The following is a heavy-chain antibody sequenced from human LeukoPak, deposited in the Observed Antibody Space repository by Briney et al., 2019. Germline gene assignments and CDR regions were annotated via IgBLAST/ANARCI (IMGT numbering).Heavy chain of an antibody. CDR2: IKQDGSEK. V-gene: IGHV3-7*01. CDR3: GRVGGTSGWSPAGGYYYSGMDV. CDR1: GFTFSSYW. Sequence: PGGSLRLSCAASGFTFSSYWMSWVRQAPGKGLEWVANIKQDGSEKYYVDSVKGRFTISRDNAKNSLYLQMNSLRAEDTAVYYWGRVGGTSGWSPAGGYYYSGMDVGGQGTTVTVSS. D-gene: IGHD6-19*01. J-gene: IGHJ6*02.